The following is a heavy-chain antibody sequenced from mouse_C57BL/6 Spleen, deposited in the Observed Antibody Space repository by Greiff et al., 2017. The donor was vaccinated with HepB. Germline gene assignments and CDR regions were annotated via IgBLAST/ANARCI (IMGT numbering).Heavy chain of an antibody. CDR1: GFTFSDYY. Sequence: EVKLVESEGGLVQPGSSMKLSCTASGFTFSDYYMAWVRQVPEKGLEWVANINYDGSSTYYLDSLKSRFIISRDNAKNILYLQMSSLKSEDTATYYCARRSPSGAMDYWGQGTSVTVSS. V-gene: IGHV5-16*01. CDR3: ARRSPSGAMDY. CDR2: INYDGSST. J-gene: IGHJ4*01.